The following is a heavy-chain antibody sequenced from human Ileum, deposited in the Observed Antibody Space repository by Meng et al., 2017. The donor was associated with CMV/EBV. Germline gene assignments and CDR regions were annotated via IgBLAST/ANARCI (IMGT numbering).Heavy chain of an antibody. D-gene: IGHD5-24*01. CDR2: VNNRGRT. CDR1: GEPLNGSF. V-gene: IGHV4-34*02. Sequence: LQWGTDVLKPSETLAITCGVSGEPLNGSFCSGIRQPPGRGLELIGEVNNRGRTNYNPSLKSRLTISIDTSKRQLSLMVTSVTAADSAIYYCASGRLQFTPSALQHWGPGTLVTVSS. CDR3: ASGRLQFTPSALQH. J-gene: IGHJ1*01.